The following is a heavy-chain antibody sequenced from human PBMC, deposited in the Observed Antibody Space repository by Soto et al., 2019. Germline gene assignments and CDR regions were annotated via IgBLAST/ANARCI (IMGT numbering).Heavy chain of an antibody. V-gene: IGHV1-24*01. D-gene: IGHD1-26*01. Sequence: ASVNVSCKVSGYTLTELSMHWVRQAPGKGLEWMGGFDPEDGETIYAQKFQGRVTMTEDTSTDTAYMELSSLRSEDTAVYYCATVWGATNAFDIWGQGTMVTVSS. CDR2: FDPEDGET. CDR3: ATVWGATNAFDI. J-gene: IGHJ3*02. CDR1: GYTLTELS.